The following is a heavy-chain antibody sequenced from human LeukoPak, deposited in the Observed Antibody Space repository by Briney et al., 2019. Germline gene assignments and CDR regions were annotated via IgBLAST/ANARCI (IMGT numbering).Heavy chain of an antibody. CDR1: GFPSSSYR. D-gene: IGHD2-21*02. V-gene: IGHV3-48*02. J-gene: IGHJ4*02. CDR3: ARAVTVVTRGGLVFDY. CDR2: FSSSSNTI. Sequence: PGGSLRLSCPPSGFPSSSYRMNGARQAPGRGLGGVSYFSSSSNTIYYADSVKGRFTISRDNAKNSLFLQMNSLRDEDTSVYYCARAVTVVTRGGLVFDYWGQGTLVTVSS.